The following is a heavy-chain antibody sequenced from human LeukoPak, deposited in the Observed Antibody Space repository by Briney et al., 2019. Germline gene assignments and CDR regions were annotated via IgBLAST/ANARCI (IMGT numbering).Heavy chain of an antibody. Sequence: GSLRLSCAASGFTFSNAWMSWVRQPPGKGLEWIGEINHSGSTNYNPSLKSRVTISVDTSKNQFSLKLSSVTAADTAVYYCARGGSREDFDYWGQGTLVTVSS. D-gene: IGHD6-13*01. V-gene: IGHV4-34*01. CDR1: GFTFSNAW. CDR3: ARGGSREDFDY. J-gene: IGHJ4*02. CDR2: INHSGST.